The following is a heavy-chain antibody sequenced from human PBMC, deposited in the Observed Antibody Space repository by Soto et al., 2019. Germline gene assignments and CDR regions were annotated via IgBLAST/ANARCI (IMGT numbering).Heavy chain of an antibody. V-gene: IGHV3-21*01. CDR1: GFTFGTYG. J-gene: IGHJ4*02. CDR3: ARESEDLTSNFDY. CDR2: ISSTTNYI. Sequence: GSLRLSCAASGFTFGTYGMHWVRQAPGKGLEWVSSISSTTNYIYYADSMKGRFTVSRDNAKNSVYLEMNSLSAEDTALYYCARESEDLTSNFDYWGQGTLVTVSS.